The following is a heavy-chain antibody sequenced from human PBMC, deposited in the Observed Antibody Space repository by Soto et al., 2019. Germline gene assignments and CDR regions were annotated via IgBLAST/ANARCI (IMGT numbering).Heavy chain of an antibody. J-gene: IGHJ6*02. CDR2: IKSKTDGGTT. CDR3: TTELEAAPYGMDV. Sequence: GGSLRLSCAASGFTFSNAWMSWVRQAPGKGLEWVGRIKSKTDGGTTDYAAPVKGRFTISRDDSKNTLYLQMNSLKTEDTAVYYCTTELEAAPYGMDVWGQGTTVTVSS. CDR1: GFTFSNAW. V-gene: IGHV3-15*01. D-gene: IGHD6-13*01.